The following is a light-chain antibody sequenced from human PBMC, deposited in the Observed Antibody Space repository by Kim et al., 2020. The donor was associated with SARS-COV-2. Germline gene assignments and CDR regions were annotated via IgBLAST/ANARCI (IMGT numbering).Light chain of an antibody. Sequence: APGERATPACRASQSVSSNYLAWYQQKPGQAPRLLIYGASSRATGIPDRFSGSGSGTDFTLTISRLEPEDFAVYYCQQYGSSPLTFGGGTKVEIK. CDR3: QQYGSSPLT. CDR1: QSVSSNY. J-gene: IGKJ4*01. CDR2: GAS. V-gene: IGKV3-20*01.